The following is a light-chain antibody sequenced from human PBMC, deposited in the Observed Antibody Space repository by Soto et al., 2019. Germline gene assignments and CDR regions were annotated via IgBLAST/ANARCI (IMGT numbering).Light chain of an antibody. J-gene: IGKJ1*01. CDR3: QQYGNSPWT. CDR1: QSVTSTY. CDR2: STS. V-gene: IGKV3-20*01. Sequence: EIVLTQSPGTLSLSPGERATLSCRASQSVTSTYLAWWQQKPGQAPRLLIYSTSSRATGIPDRFSGSGSGTDFTLTISRLEPEDFAVYYCQQYGNSPWTFGQGTKVDIK.